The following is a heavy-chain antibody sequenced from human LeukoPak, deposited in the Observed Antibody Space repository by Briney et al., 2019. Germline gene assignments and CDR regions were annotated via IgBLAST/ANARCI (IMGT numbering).Heavy chain of an antibody. D-gene: IGHD1-26*01. Sequence: SETLSLTCTVSGGSIRSSYWSWIRQPPGKGLEWTGYIYYRGSTNYHPSLKSRVTISVDTSKNQFSLRLTSVTAADTAMYYCATESGRIDNWGQGTLVTVSS. CDR1: GGSIRSSY. CDR3: ATESGRIDN. V-gene: IGHV4-59*01. CDR2: IYYRGST. J-gene: IGHJ4*02.